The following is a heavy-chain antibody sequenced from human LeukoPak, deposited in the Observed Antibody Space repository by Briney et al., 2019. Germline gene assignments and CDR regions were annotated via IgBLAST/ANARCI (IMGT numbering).Heavy chain of an antibody. D-gene: IGHD2-15*01. CDR1: GYTFTDYY. J-gene: IGHJ5*02. CDR3: ARAAPRDYAGGSWFFDWFDP. V-gene: IGHV1-2*02. CDR2: INPSSGGT. Sequence: ASVKVSCKASGYTFTDYYVHWVRQAPGQGLEWVGWINPSSGGTNSAQQFQGRVTMARDTSTSTAYMELSRLTSDDTAMYYCARAAPRDYAGGSWFFDWFDPWGQGTLVTVSS.